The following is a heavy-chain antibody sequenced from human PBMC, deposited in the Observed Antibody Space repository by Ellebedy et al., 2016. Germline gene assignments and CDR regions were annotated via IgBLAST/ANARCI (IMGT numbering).Heavy chain of an antibody. J-gene: IGHJ4*02. V-gene: IGHV4-4*07. CDR3: ARDHCSSTSCYTGGVGFDY. CDR2: IYTSGST. CDR1: GGSISSYY. D-gene: IGHD2-2*02. Sequence: GSLRLSXTVSGGSISSYYWSWIRQPAGKGLEWIGRIYTSGSTNYNPSLKSRVTMSVDTSKNQFSLKLSSVTAADTAVYYCARDHCSSTSCYTGGVGFDYWGQGTLVTVSS.